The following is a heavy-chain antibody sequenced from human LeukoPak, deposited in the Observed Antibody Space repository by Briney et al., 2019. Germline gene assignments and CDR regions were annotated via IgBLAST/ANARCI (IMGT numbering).Heavy chain of an antibody. V-gene: IGHV3-30-3*01. CDR2: ISYDGSNK. J-gene: IGHJ4*02. Sequence: GGSLRLSCAASGFTFSSYAMHWVRQAPGKGLEWVAVISYDGSNKYYADSVKGRFTISRDNSKNTLYLQMNSLRAEDTAVYYCASLHSSSWYMFDYWGQGTLVTVSS. D-gene: IGHD6-13*01. CDR3: ASLHSSSWYMFDY. CDR1: GFTFSSYA.